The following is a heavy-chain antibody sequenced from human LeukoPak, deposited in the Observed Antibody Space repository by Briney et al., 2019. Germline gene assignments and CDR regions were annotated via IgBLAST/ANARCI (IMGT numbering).Heavy chain of an antibody. V-gene: IGHV3-43*02. CDR2: ISGDGGST. J-gene: IGHJ4*02. Sequence: SGGSLRLSCAASGFTFDDYAVHWVRQAPGKGLEWVSLISGDGGSTCYADSVKGRFTISRDNSKNSLYLQMNSLRTEDTALYYCAKDWGAYYDSSGFYSGDFDYWGQGTLVTVSS. CDR1: GFTFDDYA. CDR3: AKDWGAYYDSSGFYSGDFDY. D-gene: IGHD3-22*01.